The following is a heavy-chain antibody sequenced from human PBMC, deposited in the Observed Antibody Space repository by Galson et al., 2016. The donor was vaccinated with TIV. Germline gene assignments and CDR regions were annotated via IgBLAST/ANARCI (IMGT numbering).Heavy chain of an antibody. D-gene: IGHD3-22*01. Sequence: TLSLTCTVSGGSVTSTNCFWGWIRQSPGKGLAWIGSLHYGGRIYYSPSLGSRVSIHVDTSTNQFSGNLTSVHDADTGVYYCVRRMHYDSSGFSDAFDVWGQGTMVTVSS. V-gene: IGHV4-39*01. CDR1: GGSVTSTNCF. CDR3: VRRMHYDSSGFSDAFDV. J-gene: IGHJ3*01. CDR2: LHYGGRI.